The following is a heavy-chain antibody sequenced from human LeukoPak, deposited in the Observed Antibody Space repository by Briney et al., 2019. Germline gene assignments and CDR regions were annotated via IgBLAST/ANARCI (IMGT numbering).Heavy chain of an antibody. J-gene: IGHJ4*02. D-gene: IGHD5-12*01. CDR2: IYYSGST. V-gene: IGHV4-59*01. Sequence: SETLSLTCTVSGGSMSPYHWGWIRQPPGKGLEWIGYIYYSGSTNYNPSLKSRVTISVDTSKNQFSLKLSSVTAADTAVYYCARSPFSGTIDYWGQGTLVTVSS. CDR3: ARSPFSGTIDY. CDR1: GGSMSPYH.